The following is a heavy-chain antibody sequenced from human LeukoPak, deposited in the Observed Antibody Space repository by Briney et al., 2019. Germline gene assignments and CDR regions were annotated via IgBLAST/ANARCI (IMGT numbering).Heavy chain of an antibody. D-gene: IGHD5/OR15-5a*01. Sequence: SVKVSCKASGYTFTGYYMHWARQAPGQGLEWMGWISTYNTNTNYAQKLLGRVTMTTDTSTSTAYMELRSLRSDDTAVYYCARDSLLDYWGQGILVTVSS. CDR1: GYTFTGYY. J-gene: IGHJ4*02. CDR3: ARDSLLDY. CDR2: ISTYNTNT. V-gene: IGHV1-18*04.